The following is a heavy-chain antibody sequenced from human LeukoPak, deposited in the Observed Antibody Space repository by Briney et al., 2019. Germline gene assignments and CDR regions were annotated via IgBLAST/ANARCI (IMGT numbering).Heavy chain of an antibody. J-gene: IGHJ4*02. D-gene: IGHD6-13*01. V-gene: IGHV1-2*02. CDR3: ARGGPTAAGLDY. CDR1: GFTFSSYF. Sequence: ASVKVSCKASGFTFSSYFMHWVRQAPGQGLEWMGWINPNSGGTNYAQKFQGRVTMTRDTSISTAYMELSRLRSDDTAVYYCARGGPTAAGLDYWGQGTLVTVSS. CDR2: INPNSGGT.